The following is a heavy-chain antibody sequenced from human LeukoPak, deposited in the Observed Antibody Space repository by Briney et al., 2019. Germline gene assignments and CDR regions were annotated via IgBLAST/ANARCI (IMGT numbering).Heavy chain of an antibody. J-gene: IGHJ3*02. CDR1: GGSISSYY. Sequence: SETLSLTCTVSGGSISSYYWSWIRQPPGKGLEWIGYIYYSGSTNYNPSLKSRVPISEDPSKNQFSLKLSSVTAADTAGYYCARDGITMVRGVINGAFDIWGEGAMVTVSS. CDR2: IYYSGST. V-gene: IGHV4-59*01. D-gene: IGHD3-10*01. CDR3: ARDGITMVRGVINGAFDI.